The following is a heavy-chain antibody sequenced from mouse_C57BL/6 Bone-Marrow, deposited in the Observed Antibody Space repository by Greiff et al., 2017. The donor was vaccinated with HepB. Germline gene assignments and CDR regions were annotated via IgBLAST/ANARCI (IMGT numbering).Heavy chain of an antibody. CDR2: ISNGGGST. Sequence: EVMLVESGGGLVQPGGSLKLSCAASGFTFSDYYMYWVRQTPEKRLEWVAYISNGGGSTYYPDTVKGRFTISRDNAKTTLYLQMSSLKSEDTAMYYCARHSAYAMCDWGTGASVTVAS. J-gene: IGHJ4*01. V-gene: IGHV5-12*01. CDR1: GFTFSDYY. D-gene: IGHD6-1*01. CDR3: ARHSAYAMCD.